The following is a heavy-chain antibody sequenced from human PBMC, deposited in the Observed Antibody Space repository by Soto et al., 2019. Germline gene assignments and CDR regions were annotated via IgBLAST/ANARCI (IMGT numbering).Heavy chain of an antibody. CDR2: ISAYNGNT. D-gene: IGHD1-26*01. V-gene: IGHV1-18*01. J-gene: IGHJ4*02. CDR1: GYTFTSYG. CDR3: ARDGRYSGSYGGYHFDY. Sequence: QVQLVQSGAEVKKPGASVKVSCKASGYTFTSYGISWVRQAPGQGLEWMGWISAYNGNTNYAQRIQGRVTMTTDTSTSTAYMELRSLRSDDTAVYYCARDGRYSGSYGGYHFDYGGQGTRVTVSS.